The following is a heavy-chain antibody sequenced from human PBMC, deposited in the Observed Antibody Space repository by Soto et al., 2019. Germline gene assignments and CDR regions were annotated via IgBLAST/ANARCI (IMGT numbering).Heavy chain of an antibody. CDR2: ISYDGSNK. CDR3: ARDQVILAAAVRPYGMDV. J-gene: IGHJ6*02. CDR1: GFTFSSYA. D-gene: IGHD6-13*01. V-gene: IGHV3-30-3*01. Sequence: PGGSLRLSCAASGFTFSSYAMHWVRQAPGKGLEWVAVISYDGSNKYYADSVKGRFTISRDNSKNTLYLQMNSLRAEDTAVYYCARDQVILAAAVRPYGMDVWGQGTTDTVSS.